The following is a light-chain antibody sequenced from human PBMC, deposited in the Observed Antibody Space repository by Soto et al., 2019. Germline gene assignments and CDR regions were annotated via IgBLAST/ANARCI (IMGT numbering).Light chain of an antibody. V-gene: IGLV2-8*01. CDR1: SSDVGGYSY. CDR2: EVT. Sequence: QSALTQPPSASGSPGQSVTISCTGTSSDVGGYSYVSWYQQHPGKAPKLMIYEVTKRPSGVPDRFSGSKSGNTASLTVSGLQAEDDADYYCSSYAGSNNFVFGTGTKVTVL. CDR3: SSYAGSNNFV. J-gene: IGLJ1*01.